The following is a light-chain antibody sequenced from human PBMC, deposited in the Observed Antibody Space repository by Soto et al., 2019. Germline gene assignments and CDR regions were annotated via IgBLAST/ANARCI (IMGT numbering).Light chain of an antibody. Sequence: QSVLTQPPSASGSPGQSVTISCTGTSSDVGDYKFVSWYQQHPGKAPKLMIYEVSRRPSGVPDRFSGSKSGNTASLTVSGLQAEDEADYYCSSYAGNNNVVFGGGTQLTV. CDR1: SSDVGDYKF. CDR3: SSYAGNNNVV. CDR2: EVS. V-gene: IGLV2-8*01. J-gene: IGLJ2*01.